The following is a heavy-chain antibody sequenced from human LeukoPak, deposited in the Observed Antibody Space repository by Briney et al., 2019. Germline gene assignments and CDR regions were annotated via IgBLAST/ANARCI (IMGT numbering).Heavy chain of an antibody. V-gene: IGHV3-23*01. J-gene: IGHJ4*02. CDR1: GFTFSSYA. CDR2: ISGSGGST. D-gene: IGHD3-22*01. CDR3: ANHKKDYYDSSGSNPLFDY. Sequence: GSLRLSCGASGFTFSSYAMSWVRQAPGKGLEWVSAISGSGGSTYYADSVKGRFTISRDNSKNTLYLQMNSLRAEDTAVYYCANHKKDYYDSSGSNPLFDYWGQGTLVTVSS.